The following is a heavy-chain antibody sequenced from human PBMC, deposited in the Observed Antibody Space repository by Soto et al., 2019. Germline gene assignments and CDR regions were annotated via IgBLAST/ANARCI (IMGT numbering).Heavy chain of an antibody. Sequence: QVQLQESGPGLVKPSDTLSLTCAVSGYSISSSNWWGWIRQPPGKGLEWIGYIYYSGSTYYNPSLKSRVTLSVDTSKNQFSLKLSSVTAVDTAVYYCARWQYYCSSTSCYAGNFDYWGQGTLVTVSS. J-gene: IGHJ4*02. CDR2: IYYSGST. CDR3: ARWQYYCSSTSCYAGNFDY. CDR1: GYSISSSNW. V-gene: IGHV4-28*01. D-gene: IGHD2-2*01.